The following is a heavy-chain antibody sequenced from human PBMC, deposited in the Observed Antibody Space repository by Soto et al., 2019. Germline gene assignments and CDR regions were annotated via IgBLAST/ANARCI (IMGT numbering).Heavy chain of an antibody. CDR2: INSDGSST. CDR1: GFTFSIYW. D-gene: IGHD3-3*01. CDR3: TSTRFLEPYYYGIDV. V-gene: IGHV3-74*01. J-gene: IGHJ6*02. Sequence: GGSLRLSCAASGFTFSIYWMHWVRQAPGKGLVWVSRINSDGSSTTYADSVKGRFTISRDNAKNTLYLQMNSLRAEDTAVYYCTSTRFLEPYYYGIDVWGQGTTVTVSS.